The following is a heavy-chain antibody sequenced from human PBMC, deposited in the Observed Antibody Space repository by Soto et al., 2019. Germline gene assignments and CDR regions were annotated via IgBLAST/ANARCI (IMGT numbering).Heavy chain of an antibody. CDR3: AREREGYCSGGSCYDYFDY. J-gene: IGHJ4*02. D-gene: IGHD2-15*01. Sequence: QVQLVQSRAEVKKPGASVKVSCKASGYTFINYGISWVRQAPGQGLEWMGWINTYNRNTNYAPKLQGRVTMTTDTSTNTAYMELRSLRSDDTAVYYCAREREGYCSGGSCYDYFDYWGQGTLVTVSS. V-gene: IGHV1-18*01. CDR2: INTYNRNT. CDR1: GYTFINYG.